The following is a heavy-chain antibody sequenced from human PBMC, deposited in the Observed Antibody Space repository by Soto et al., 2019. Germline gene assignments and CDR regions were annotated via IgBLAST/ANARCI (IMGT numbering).Heavy chain of an antibody. Sequence: QLQLQESGPGLVKPSATLSLTCTVSGGSIRSSSYYWGWIRQPPGKGLEWIGSIYYSGSTYYNPSLKSRVTKPENTTKNQYALKLSAVTAADAAVYYWARPQRHERDRYFHHWGQGTLVTVSS. CDR3: ARPQRHERDRYFHH. D-gene: IGHD1-1*01. CDR1: GGSIRSSSYY. CDR2: IYYSGST. V-gene: IGHV4-39*01. J-gene: IGHJ1*01.